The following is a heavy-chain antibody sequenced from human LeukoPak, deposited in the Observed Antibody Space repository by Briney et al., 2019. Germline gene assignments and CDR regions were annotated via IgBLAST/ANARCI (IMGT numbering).Heavy chain of an antibody. CDR3: ASSGYESDAFDI. J-gene: IGHJ3*02. CDR1: GGTFSSYA. Sequence: SVKVSCKASGGTFSSYAISWVRQAPGQGLEWMGGIIPIFGTANYAQKFQGRVTITTDESTSTAYMELSSLRSEDTAVYYCASSGYESDAFDIWGQGTMVTVSS. CDR2: IIPIFGTA. V-gene: IGHV1-69*05. D-gene: IGHD3-22*01.